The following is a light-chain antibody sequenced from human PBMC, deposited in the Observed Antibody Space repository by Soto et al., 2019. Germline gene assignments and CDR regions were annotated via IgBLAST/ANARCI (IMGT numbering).Light chain of an antibody. V-gene: IGKV3-20*01. CDR2: GGS. J-gene: IGKJ1*01. CDR1: QGVSNNY. CDR3: QQYGNSPWT. Sequence: DTVLTQSPGTLSLSPGERATLSCRASQGVSNNYLAWYRQMPGQAPRLLIYGGSRRATGIPDRFSGSGSGTDFTLTISRLEPEDFAVYYCQQYGNSPWTFGQGTKVEIK.